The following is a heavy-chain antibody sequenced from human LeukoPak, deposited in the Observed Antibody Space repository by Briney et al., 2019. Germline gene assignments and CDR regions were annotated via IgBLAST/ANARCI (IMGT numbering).Heavy chain of an antibody. CDR1: GFTFSSYW. D-gene: IGHD3-22*01. J-gene: IGHJ4*02. CDR3: AILNVYYYDSSGYSTR. CDR2: INSDGSST. V-gene: IGHV3-74*01. Sequence: GGSLRLSCAASGFTFSSYWMHWVRQAPGEGLGWVSRINSDGSSTSYADSVKGRFTISRDNAKNTLYLQMNSLRAEDTAVYYCAILNVYYYDSSGYSTRWGQGTLVTVSS.